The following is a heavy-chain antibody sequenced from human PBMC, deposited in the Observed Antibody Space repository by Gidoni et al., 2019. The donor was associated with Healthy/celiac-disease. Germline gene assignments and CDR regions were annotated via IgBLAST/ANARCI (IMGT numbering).Heavy chain of an antibody. D-gene: IGHD6-13*01. Sequence: QVQLVQSGAEVKKPGASVKVSCKASGYTFTSYAMHWVRQAPGQRLEWMGWINAGNGNTKYSQKFQGRVTITRDTSASTAYMELSSLRSEDTAVYYCARDLGIAAAGTPWDDYWGQGTLVTVSS. CDR1: GYTFTSYA. J-gene: IGHJ4*02. CDR3: ARDLGIAAAGTPWDDY. V-gene: IGHV1-3*01. CDR2: INAGNGNT.